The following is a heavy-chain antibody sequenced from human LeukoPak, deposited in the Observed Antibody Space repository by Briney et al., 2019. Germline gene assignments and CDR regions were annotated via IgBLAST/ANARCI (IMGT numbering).Heavy chain of an antibody. CDR1: GYTFTGYY. Sequence: GASVKVSCKASGYTFTGYYMHWVRQAPGQGLEWMGWINPNSGGTNYAQKFQGRVTMTRDTSISTAYMELSSLTSDDTAVYYCARDQALNIIEGVIVGALDIWGQGTVVTVSS. CDR2: INPNSGGT. J-gene: IGHJ3*02. V-gene: IGHV1-2*02. CDR3: ARDQALNIIEGVIVGALDI. D-gene: IGHD3-16*02.